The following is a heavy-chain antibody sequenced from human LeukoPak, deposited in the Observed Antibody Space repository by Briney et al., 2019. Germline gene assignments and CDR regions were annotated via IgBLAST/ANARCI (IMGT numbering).Heavy chain of an antibody. CDR3: ARPYGAREPS. D-gene: IGHD1-14*01. CDR2: INHSGST. Sequence: SETLSLTCAVYGGSFSGYYWSWIRQPPGKGLEWIGEINHSGSTNYNPSLKSRVTISVDTSKNQFSLKLSSVTAADTAVYYCARPYGAREPSWGQGTLVTVSS. V-gene: IGHV4-34*01. CDR1: GGSFSGYY. J-gene: IGHJ5*02.